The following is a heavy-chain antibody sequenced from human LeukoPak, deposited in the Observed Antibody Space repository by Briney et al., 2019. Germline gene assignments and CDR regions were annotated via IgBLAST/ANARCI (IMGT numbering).Heavy chain of an antibody. V-gene: IGHV3-7*01. J-gene: IGHJ2*01. Sequence: GGSLRLSRVVSGFTVADDAMQWVRQVPGKGLESVATIEQDGIGQVYVDSVKGRFTIARDNGKNSLSLQMNSLRAEETAVYYCVRGMVWYFGLWGRGTLVTVSS. CDR1: GFTVADDA. CDR3: VRGMVWYFGL. CDR2: IEQDGIGQ. D-gene: IGHD2-8*01.